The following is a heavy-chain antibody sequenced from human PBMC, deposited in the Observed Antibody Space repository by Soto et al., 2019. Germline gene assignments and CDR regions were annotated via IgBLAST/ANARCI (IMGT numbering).Heavy chain of an antibody. D-gene: IGHD7-27*01. CDR2: INAGNGNT. Sequence: QVQLVQSGAEVKKPGASVKVSCKASGYTFTSYAMHWVRQAPGQRLEWMGWINAGNGNTKYSQKFQGRVTITRDTSGSTDYMELSSLRSEDTAVYYCARRGANWGLEEYYYGMDVWGQGTTVTDTS. J-gene: IGHJ6*02. V-gene: IGHV1-3*01. CDR1: GYTFTSYA. CDR3: ARRGANWGLEEYYYGMDV.